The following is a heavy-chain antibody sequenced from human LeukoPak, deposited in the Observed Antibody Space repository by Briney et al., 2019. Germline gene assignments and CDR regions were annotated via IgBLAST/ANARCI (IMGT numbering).Heavy chain of an antibody. Sequence: PSETLSLTCTVSGNSISSGDYYWSWIRQPAGKGLEWIGRIYTSGSTNYNPSLKSRVTMSVDTSKNRFSLKLSSVTAADTAVYYCARHLLSAVAGHYFDYWGQGTLVTVSS. CDR1: GNSISSGDYY. J-gene: IGHJ4*02. V-gene: IGHV4-61*02. D-gene: IGHD6-13*01. CDR3: ARHLLSAVAGHYFDY. CDR2: IYTSGST.